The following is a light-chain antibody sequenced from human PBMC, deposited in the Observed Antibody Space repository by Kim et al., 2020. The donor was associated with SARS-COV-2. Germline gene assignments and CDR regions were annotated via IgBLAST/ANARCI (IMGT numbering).Light chain of an antibody. V-gene: IGLV3-21*04. CDR3: QTWDSNNDHRV. CDR2: YNI. J-gene: IGLJ3*02. Sequence: APGMTARITCGGNNIGSKNVHWYQQKPGQAPVLVMYYNIDRPSGIPERVSGSNSENTATLTISRVEAGDEADYYCQTWDSNNDHRVFGGGTRLTVL. CDR1: NIGSKN.